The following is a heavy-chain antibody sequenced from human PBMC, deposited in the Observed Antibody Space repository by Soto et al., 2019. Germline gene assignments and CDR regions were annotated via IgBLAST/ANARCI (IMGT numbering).Heavy chain of an antibody. J-gene: IGHJ4*02. CDR2: ISGSGTYI. V-gene: IGHV3-21*01. CDR3: ARAPGYCSSDTCYTYFDY. CDR1: GFTFSSYS. Sequence: GGSLRLSCAASGFTFSSYSMSWVRQAPGKGLEWVSFISGSGTYIYHADSVRGRFTNSRDNAKSSLSLQMSSLSADDTAVYFCARAPGYCSSDTCYTYFDYWGQGTLVTVSS. D-gene: IGHD2-2*01.